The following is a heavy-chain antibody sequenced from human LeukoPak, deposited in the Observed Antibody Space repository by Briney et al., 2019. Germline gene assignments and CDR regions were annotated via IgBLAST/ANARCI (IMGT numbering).Heavy chain of an antibody. Sequence: GESLRLSCAASGFTVSSNYMSWVRQAPGKGLEWVSVIYSGGSTYYADSVKGRFTISRDNSKNTLYLQMNSLRVEDTAVYYCARLHSSYYFDYWGQGTLVTVSS. J-gene: IGHJ4*02. V-gene: IGHV3-53*01. CDR2: IYSGGST. CDR3: ARLHSSYYFDY. CDR1: GFTVSSNY. D-gene: IGHD3-16*02.